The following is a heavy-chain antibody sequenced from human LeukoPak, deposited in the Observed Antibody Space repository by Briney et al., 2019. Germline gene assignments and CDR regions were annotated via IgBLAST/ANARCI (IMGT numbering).Heavy chain of an antibody. Sequence: PSETLSLTCTVSGGSISNYYWSWIRQPPGKVLEWIGNIYYSGSTNYNPSLKSRVTISVDTSKNQFSLKLSSVTAADTAVYYCARGRGVRGGNFDYWGQGTLVTVSS. CDR3: ARGRGVRGGNFDY. D-gene: IGHD3-10*01. J-gene: IGHJ4*02. CDR1: GGSISNYY. V-gene: IGHV4-59*01. CDR2: IYYSGST.